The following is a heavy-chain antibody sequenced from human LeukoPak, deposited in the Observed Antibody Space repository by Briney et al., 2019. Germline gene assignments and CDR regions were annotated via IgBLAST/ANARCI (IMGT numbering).Heavy chain of an antibody. Sequence: PSETLSLTCAVSGGSISSGGYSWSWIRQPPGKGLEWIGYIYHSGSTYYNPSLKSRVTISVERSKNQFSLKLSSVTAADTAVYYCARDCGGDCYYFDYWGQGTLVTVSS. D-gene: IGHD2-21*02. CDR1: GGSISSGGYS. J-gene: IGHJ4*02. V-gene: IGHV4-30-2*01. CDR3: ARDCGGDCYYFDY. CDR2: IYHSGST.